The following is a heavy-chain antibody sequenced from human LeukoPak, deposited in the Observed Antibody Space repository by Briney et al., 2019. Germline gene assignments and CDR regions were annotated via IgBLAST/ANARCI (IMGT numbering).Heavy chain of an antibody. CDR3: ARKQWVPYYFDY. J-gene: IGHJ4*02. CDR1: GGFISNYY. V-gene: IGHV4-59*01. Sequence: SETLSLTCTVSGGFISNYYWSWIRQPPGKGLEWIGYFYYSGSTDCNPSLKSRVTISVDTSKNQFSLKLSSVTAADTAVYYCARKQWVPYYFDYWGQGTLVTVSS. CDR2: FYYSGST. D-gene: IGHD2-8*01.